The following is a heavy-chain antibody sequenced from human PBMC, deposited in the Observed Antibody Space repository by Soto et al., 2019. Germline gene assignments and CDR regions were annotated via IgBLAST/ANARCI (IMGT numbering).Heavy chain of an antibody. Sequence: GASVKVSCKASGYSFTTYGINWVRQAPGQGLEWMGWISVYNGNTKYAQNFQGRVTMTTDTSTGTAYMELRSLRSDDTAIYYCARDLIAVRPGWFDPWGQGTLVTVSS. CDR2: ISVYNGNT. V-gene: IGHV1-18*01. CDR3: ARDLIAVRPGWFDP. D-gene: IGHD6-6*01. J-gene: IGHJ5*02. CDR1: GYSFTTYG.